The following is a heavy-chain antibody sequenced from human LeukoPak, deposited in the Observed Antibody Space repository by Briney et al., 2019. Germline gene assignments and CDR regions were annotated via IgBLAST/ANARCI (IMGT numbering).Heavy chain of an antibody. D-gene: IGHD1-1*01. CDR3: ARVRAIAATGTGARYFQD. Sequence: GASVKVSCKASGYTFTDYHIYWMLQAPGQGLEWMGWNNPNSGGTNYAQKFQGRVTMTRDTSTNTAYMELSRLRSDDTAVYFCARVRAIAATGTGARYFQDWGQGTLVTVSS. CDR1: GYTFTDYH. V-gene: IGHV1-2*02. CDR2: NNPNSGGT. J-gene: IGHJ1*01.